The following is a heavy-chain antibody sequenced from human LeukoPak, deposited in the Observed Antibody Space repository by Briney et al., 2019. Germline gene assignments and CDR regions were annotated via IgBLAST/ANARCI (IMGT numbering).Heavy chain of an antibody. D-gene: IGHD2-15*01. CDR1: GGTFSSYA. V-gene: IGHV1-69*13. Sequence: SVKVSCKASGGTFSSYAISWVRQAPGQGLEWMGGIIHMYGTANYAQKFQGRVTITADESTSTAYMELSSLRSEDTAVYYCARDERYCSGGSCYSDWFDPWGQGTLVTVSS. J-gene: IGHJ5*02. CDR3: ARDERYCSGGSCYSDWFDP. CDR2: IIHMYGTA.